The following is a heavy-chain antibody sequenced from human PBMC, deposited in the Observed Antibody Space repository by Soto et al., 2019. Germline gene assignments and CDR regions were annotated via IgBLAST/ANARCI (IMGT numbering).Heavy chain of an antibody. CDR2: ISAHNGNT. D-gene: IGHD1-1*01. CDR3: ARGRYGDY. Sequence: QVHLVQSGAEVKKPGASVKGSCKGSGYIFTTYGITWVRQAPGQGLEWMGWISAHNGNTNYAQKLQGRVTVTRDTSTSAAYMERRNLRSDDTAVYYCARGRYGDYWGQGALVTVSS. CDR1: GYIFTTYG. V-gene: IGHV1-18*01. J-gene: IGHJ4*02.